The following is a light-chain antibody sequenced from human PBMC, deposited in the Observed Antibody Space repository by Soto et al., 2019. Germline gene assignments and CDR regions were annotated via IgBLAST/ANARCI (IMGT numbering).Light chain of an antibody. CDR3: QQRSNWPLK. Sequence: IVSTQVSASLCHPPGASPTLSCSSSQSITNYSAWYQQKPGQAPRLLIYDDSHRATGIPARFSGSGSGTDFTLTISSLEPEDFAVYYCQQRSNWPLKFGQGTKVDIK. CDR1: QSITNY. J-gene: IGKJ1*01. CDR2: DDS. V-gene: IGKV3-11*01.